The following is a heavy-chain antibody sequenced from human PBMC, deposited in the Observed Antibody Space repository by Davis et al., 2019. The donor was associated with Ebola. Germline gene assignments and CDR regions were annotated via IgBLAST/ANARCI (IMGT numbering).Heavy chain of an antibody. J-gene: IGHJ4*02. D-gene: IGHD5-18*01. CDR3: VGGGIQIWSSHYLDY. CDR2: IITDNGNR. Sequence: ASVKVSCKASGYTFTSYAMHWVRQAPGQRLEWMGWIITDNGNRNYAQKFQGRVTMSTDTSTTTAYMELTSLRSDDTAVYYCVGGGIQIWSSHYLDYWGQGTLVTVSS. CDR1: GYTFTSYA. V-gene: IGHV1-3*04.